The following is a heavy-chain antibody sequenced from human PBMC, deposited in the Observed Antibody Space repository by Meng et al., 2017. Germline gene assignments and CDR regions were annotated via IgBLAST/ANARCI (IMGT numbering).Heavy chain of an antibody. CDR1: GLRFTDAW. CDR2: IERKSDGGTI. V-gene: IGHV3-15*04. J-gene: IGHJ4*02. D-gene: IGHD6-13*01. Sequence: VWLWGCGGGLVKPGGSLRLSCVASGLRFTDAWMSWVRQAPGKGLEWVGRIERKSDGGTIYYAAPVKGRFTISRDDSKNTLYLQMDSLINEDTAVYFCATGAAAADHWGQGTLVTVSS. CDR3: ATGAAAADH.